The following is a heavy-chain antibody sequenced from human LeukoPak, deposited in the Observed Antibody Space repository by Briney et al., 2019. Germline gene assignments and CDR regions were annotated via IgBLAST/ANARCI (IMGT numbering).Heavy chain of an antibody. Sequence: PGGSLRLSCAASGFTFSSYSMNWVRQAPGKGLEWVSSISSSSTYIYYADSVKGRFTISRDNAKNSLYLQMYSLRAEDTAVYYCAKSSSSYYDTSGYLDYWGQGTLVTASS. CDR1: GFTFSSYS. CDR2: ISSSSTYI. J-gene: IGHJ4*02. D-gene: IGHD3-22*01. CDR3: AKSSSSYYDTSGYLDY. V-gene: IGHV3-21*01.